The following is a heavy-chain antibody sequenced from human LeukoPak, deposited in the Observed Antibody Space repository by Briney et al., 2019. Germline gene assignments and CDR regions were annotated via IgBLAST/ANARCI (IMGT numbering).Heavy chain of an antibody. CDR2: FYYSGSN. V-gene: IGHV4-59*01. CDR1: GGSISSYY. Sequence: SETLSVTCTVSGGSISSYYWSWIRQPPGKGLEWIGYFYYSGSNNFNPSLKSRVTISGDTSKNQFSLKLSSVTAADTAIYYCARVSPAVGAFDIWGRGTMVTVSS. D-gene: IGHD6-13*01. J-gene: IGHJ3*02. CDR3: ARVSPAVGAFDI.